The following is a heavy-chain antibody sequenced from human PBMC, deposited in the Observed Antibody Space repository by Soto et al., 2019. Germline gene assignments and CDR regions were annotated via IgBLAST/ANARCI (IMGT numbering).Heavy chain of an antibody. CDR2: ISHDGSNS. J-gene: IGHJ6*02. CDR3: AKDWNDGNYLYGMDV. V-gene: IGHV3-30*18. CDR1: GFTFRSFG. D-gene: IGHD1-1*01. Sequence: QVQLVGSGGGVVQAGGSLRLACEASGFTFRSFGMHWVRQAPGKGLVWVAGISHDGSNSFYGDSVLGRFTISRDDSKNMVQLQLKSLRGEDTAVYFCAKDWNDGNYLYGMDVWGQGTTVTVSS.